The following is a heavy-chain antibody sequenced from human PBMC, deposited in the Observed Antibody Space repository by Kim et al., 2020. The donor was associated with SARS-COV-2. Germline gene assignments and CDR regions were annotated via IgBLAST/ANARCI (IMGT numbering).Heavy chain of an antibody. CDR3: ARDAPVRGGALDGMDV. CDR1: GFTFSSYS. D-gene: IGHD3-10*01. CDR2: ISSSSSYI. J-gene: IGHJ6*02. Sequence: GGSLRLSCAASGFTFSSYSMNWVRQAPGKGLEWVSSISSSSSYIYYADSVKGRFTISRDNAKNSLYLQMNSLRAEDTAVYYCARDAPVRGGALDGMDVWGQGTTVTVSS. V-gene: IGHV3-21*01.